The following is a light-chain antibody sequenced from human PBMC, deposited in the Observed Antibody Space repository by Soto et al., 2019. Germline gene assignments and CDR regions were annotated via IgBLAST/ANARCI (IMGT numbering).Light chain of an antibody. J-gene: IGKJ4*01. V-gene: IGKV3-15*01. CDR2: GAS. Sequence: EIVMTQSPATLSVSPGERATLSCRASQSVSSNLAWYQQKPGQAPRLLIYGASTRATGIPARFSGSGSGTEFSLTISSLKSEDFAVYYCQQYNNWPPHTFGGGTKVELK. CDR1: QSVSSN. CDR3: QQYNNWPPHT.